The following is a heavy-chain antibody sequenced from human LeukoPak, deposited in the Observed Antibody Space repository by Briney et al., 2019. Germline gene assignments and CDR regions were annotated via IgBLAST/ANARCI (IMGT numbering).Heavy chain of an antibody. J-gene: IGHJ6*04. V-gene: IGHV4-4*02. CDR2: IYHSGST. D-gene: IGHD6-19*01. CDR3: AQIYSSGWGFYYYGMDV. CDR1: GGSISSSNW. Sequence: RASETLSLTCAVSGGSISSSNWWSWVRQPPGKGLEWIGEIYHSGSTNYNPSLKSRVTISVDKSKNQFSLKLSSVTAADTAVYYCAQIYSSGWGFYYYGMDVWGKGTTVTVSS.